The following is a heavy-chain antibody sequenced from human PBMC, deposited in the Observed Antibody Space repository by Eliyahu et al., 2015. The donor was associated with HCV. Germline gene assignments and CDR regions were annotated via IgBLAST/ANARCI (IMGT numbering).Heavy chain of an antibody. CDR1: GYTFTSYD. Sequence: QVQLVQSGAEVKKPGASVKVSCKASGYTFTSYDXNWARQATGQGLEWMGWMNPNSGNTGYAQKFQGRVTMTRNTSISTAYMELSSLRSEDTAVYYCARAGSWREIQLWPYYYYYGMDVWGQGTTVTVSS. CDR3: ARAGSWREIQLWPYYYYYGMDV. D-gene: IGHD5-18*01. CDR2: MNPNSGNT. V-gene: IGHV1-8*01. J-gene: IGHJ6*02.